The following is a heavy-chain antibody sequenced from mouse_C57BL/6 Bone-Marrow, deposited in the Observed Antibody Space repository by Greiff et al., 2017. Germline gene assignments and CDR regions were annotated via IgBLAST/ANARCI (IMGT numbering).Heavy chain of an antibody. J-gene: IGHJ1*03. Sequence: VKVVESGPGLVAPSQSLSITCTVSGFSLTSYGVSWVRQPPGKGLEWLGVIWGDGSTNYHSALISRLSISKDNSKSQVFLKLNSLQTDDTATYYCAKGGGYYYGSSYYWYFDVWGTGTTVTVSS. CDR3: AKGGGYYYGSSYYWYFDV. CDR2: IWGDGST. V-gene: IGHV2-3*01. CDR1: GFSLTSYG. D-gene: IGHD1-1*01.